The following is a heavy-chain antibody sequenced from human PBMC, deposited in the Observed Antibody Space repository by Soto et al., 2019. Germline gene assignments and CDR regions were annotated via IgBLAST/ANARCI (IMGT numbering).Heavy chain of an antibody. Sequence: EVQLVESGGGLVQPGGSLRLSCAASGFGVSNNYMSWVRQAPGKGLEWVSAINSGGNTYYADYVKGRFTISRDNSKNTVYLQMNSVGSEDTAVYYFARGGDSYAYGEYYYYGMDVCGQGTMVTVSS. CDR2: INSGGNT. V-gene: IGHV3-66*01. CDR1: GFGVSNNY. CDR3: ARGGDSYAYGEYYYYGMDV. D-gene: IGHD3-16*01. J-gene: IGHJ6*02.